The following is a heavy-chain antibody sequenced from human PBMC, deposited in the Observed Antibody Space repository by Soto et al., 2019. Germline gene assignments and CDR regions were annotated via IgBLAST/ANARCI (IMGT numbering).Heavy chain of an antibody. D-gene: IGHD3-10*01. J-gene: IGHJ4*02. V-gene: IGHV4-39*01. Sequence: PSETLSLTXNVSGGSISSSGYYWVWIRQPPGKRLEWIGSIYYSGTTYYNPSLGSRVTMSVDTSKSQFSLKLSSVTAADTSVYYRARSTGYHGSGSYCFDYWGQGTLVTVSS. CDR2: IYYSGTT. CDR1: GGSISSSGYY. CDR3: ARSTGYHGSGSYCFDY.